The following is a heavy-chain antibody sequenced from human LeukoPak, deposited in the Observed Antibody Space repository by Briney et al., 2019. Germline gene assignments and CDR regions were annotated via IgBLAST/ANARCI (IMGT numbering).Heavy chain of an antibody. D-gene: IGHD4-11*01. CDR2: ISGSGGST. Sequence: GGSLRLSCAASGFTFSSYAMSWVRQAPGKGLEWVSAISGSGGSTYYADSVKGRFTISRDNSKNTLFLQMNSLRAEDTAVYYCAATVIHSYYYYYYMDVWGKGTTVTVSS. J-gene: IGHJ6*03. CDR1: GFTFSSYA. CDR3: AATVIHSYYYYYYMDV. V-gene: IGHV3-23*01.